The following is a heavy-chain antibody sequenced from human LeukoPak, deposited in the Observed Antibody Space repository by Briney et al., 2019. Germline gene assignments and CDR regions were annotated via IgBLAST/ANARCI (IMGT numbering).Heavy chain of an antibody. J-gene: IGHJ4*02. CDR2: ISGSAYST. Sequence: GGSLRLSCAASRFTFSNFAMSWVRQAPGKGLEWVSTISGSAYSTYYADSVKGRFTISRDNSKHALCLQMNSLSAEDTAVYYCEKSGPYCSSTTCSYFDYWGQGTLVTVSS. D-gene: IGHD2-2*01. CDR1: RFTFSNFA. CDR3: EKSGPYCSSTTCSYFDY. V-gene: IGHV3-23*01.